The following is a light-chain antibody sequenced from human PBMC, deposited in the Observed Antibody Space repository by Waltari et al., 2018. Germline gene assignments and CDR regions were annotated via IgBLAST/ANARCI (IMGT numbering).Light chain of an antibody. CDR2: DVS. Sequence: QSALTQPASVSGSPGQSITISCTGTSSDVGGYDYVSWYQQHPGKAPKLIFYDVSNRPLEVSHRFSGSKSGNTASLTISGLQADDEAEYYCGSYTSSTTLAFGTGTKVTVL. V-gene: IGLV2-14*03. CDR3: GSYTSSTTLA. CDR1: SSDVGGYDY. J-gene: IGLJ1*01.